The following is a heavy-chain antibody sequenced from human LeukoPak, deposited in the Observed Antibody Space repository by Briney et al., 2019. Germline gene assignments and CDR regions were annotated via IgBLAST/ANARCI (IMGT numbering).Heavy chain of an antibody. D-gene: IGHD3-10*01. J-gene: IGHJ4*02. V-gene: IGHV4-30-2*01. CDR3: ASFNGSGSYYGDY. Sequence: PSETLSLTCAVSGGSISSGGYSWSWIRQPPGKGLEWIGYIYHSGSTYYNPSLKSRVTISVDRSKNQFSLKLSSVTAADTAVYYCASFNGSGSYYGDYWGKGTLVTVS. CDR1: GGSISSGGYS. CDR2: IYHSGST.